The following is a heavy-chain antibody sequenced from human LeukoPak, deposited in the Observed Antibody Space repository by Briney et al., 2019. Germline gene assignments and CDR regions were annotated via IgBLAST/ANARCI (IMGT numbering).Heavy chain of an antibody. CDR2: IYYSGST. V-gene: IGHV4-59*08. Sequence: SETLSLTCTVSGGSISSYYWSWIRQPPGKGLEWIGYIYYSGSTNYNPSPKSRVTISVDTSKNQFSLKLSSVTAADTAVYYCARTYVDQNWFDPWGQGTLVTVSS. CDR3: ARTYVDQNWFDP. CDR1: GGSISSYY. D-gene: IGHD3-16*01. J-gene: IGHJ5*02.